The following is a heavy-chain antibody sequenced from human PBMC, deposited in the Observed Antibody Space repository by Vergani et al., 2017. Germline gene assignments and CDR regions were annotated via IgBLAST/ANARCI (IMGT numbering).Heavy chain of an antibody. CDR2: IRYDGSNK. Sequence: QVQLVESGGGVVQPGWSLRLSCAASGFTFSSYGMHWVRQAPGKGLEWVAFIRYDGSNKYYADFVKGRFTIFRDNSKNTLYLQMNSLRAEDTAVYYCAKVTQGAFDIWGQGTKVIVSS. V-gene: IGHV3-30*02. CDR1: GFTFSSYG. CDR3: AKVTQGAFDI. J-gene: IGHJ3*02.